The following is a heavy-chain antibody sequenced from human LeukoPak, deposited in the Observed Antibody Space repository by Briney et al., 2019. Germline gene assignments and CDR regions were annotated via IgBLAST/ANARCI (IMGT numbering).Heavy chain of an antibody. CDR3: ARPPMVRGVIITGDDVFDI. J-gene: IGHJ3*02. V-gene: IGHV3-33*01. CDR1: GFTFSGYG. D-gene: IGHD3-10*01. CDR2: IWYDGSNK. Sequence: GGSLRLSCAASGFTFSGYGMHWVRQAPGKGLEWVAVIWYDGSNKYYADSVKGRFTISRDNSKNTLYLQMNSLKAEDTAVYYYARPPMVRGVIITGDDVFDIWGQGTMVTVSS.